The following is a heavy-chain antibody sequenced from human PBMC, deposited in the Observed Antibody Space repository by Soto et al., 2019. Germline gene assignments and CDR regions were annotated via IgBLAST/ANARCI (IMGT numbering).Heavy chain of an antibody. J-gene: IGHJ4*02. CDR1: GYTFTSYG. D-gene: IGHD3-3*01. Sequence: GASVKVSCKASGYTFTSYGISWVRQAPGQGLERMGWISAFNGNTYYAQKFQGRVTMTRYSSISTAYMELSSLRSEVTAVYYCARAAHNLWSGVQGFWGQGTLVTVSS. CDR2: ISAFNGNT. CDR3: ARAAHNLWSGVQGF. V-gene: IGHV1-18*01.